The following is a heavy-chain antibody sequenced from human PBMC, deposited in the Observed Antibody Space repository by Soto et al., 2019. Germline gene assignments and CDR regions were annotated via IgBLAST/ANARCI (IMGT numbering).Heavy chain of an antibody. CDR1: GFSLSTSGMC. J-gene: IGHJ2*01. V-gene: IGHV2-70*01. D-gene: IGHD7-27*01. Sequence: SGPTLVNPTQTLSLTCTFSGFSLSTSGMCVSRIRQPPGKALEWLALIDWDDDKYYSTSLKTRLTISKDTSKNQVVLTMTNMDPVDTATYYCARHKWGEHTNATSYWYFDLWGCGTLVTV. CDR3: ARHKWGEHTNATSYWYFDL. CDR2: IDWDDDK.